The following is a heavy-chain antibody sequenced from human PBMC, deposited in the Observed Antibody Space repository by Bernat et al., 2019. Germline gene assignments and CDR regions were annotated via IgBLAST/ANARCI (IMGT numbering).Heavy chain of an antibody. J-gene: IGHJ4*02. Sequence: QVQLVESGGGVVQPGRSLSLSCAASGFTFSSYGMHWVRQAPGKGLEWVAVISYDGSNKYYADSVKGRFTISRDNSKNTLYLQMNSLRAEDTAVYYCARGVEQQLLTEGVVFDYWGQGTLVTVSS. CDR2: ISYDGSNK. CDR1: GFTFSSYG. D-gene: IGHD6-13*01. CDR3: ARGVEQQLLTEGVVFDY. V-gene: IGHV3-30*03.